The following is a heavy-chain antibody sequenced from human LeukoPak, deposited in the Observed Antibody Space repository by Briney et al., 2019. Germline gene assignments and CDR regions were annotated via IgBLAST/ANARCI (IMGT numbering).Heavy chain of an antibody. Sequence: SETLSLTCTVSGGSISSSSYYWGWIRQPPGKGLEWIGSIYYSGSTYYNPSLKSRVTISVDTSKNQFSLKLSSVTAADTAVYYCARHEKTYGSGSSNWFDPWGQGTLVTVSS. J-gene: IGHJ5*02. D-gene: IGHD3-10*01. V-gene: IGHV4-39*01. CDR3: ARHEKTYGSGSSNWFDP. CDR2: IYYSGST. CDR1: GGSISSSSYY.